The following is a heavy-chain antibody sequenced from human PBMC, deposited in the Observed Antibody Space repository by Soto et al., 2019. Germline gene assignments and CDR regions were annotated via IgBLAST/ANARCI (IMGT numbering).Heavy chain of an antibody. Sequence: GGSLAPAVAAAGFTLGSVLLDRVRQAPGEGLGGVGVISYDGSNKYYADSVKGRFTISRDNSKNTLYLQMNSLRAEDTAVYYCAKGDPPSEHVYYDSSGYYLKPFDYWGQGTLVTVSS. V-gene: IGHV3-30*18. CDR3: AKGDPPSEHVYYDSSGYYLKPFDY. CDR1: GFTLGSVL. CDR2: ISYDGSNK. D-gene: IGHD3-22*01. J-gene: IGHJ4*02.